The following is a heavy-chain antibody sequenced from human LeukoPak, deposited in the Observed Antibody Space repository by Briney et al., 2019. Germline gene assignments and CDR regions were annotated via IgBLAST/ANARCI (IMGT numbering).Heavy chain of an antibody. CDR1: GGSISSGGYY. D-gene: IGHD6-13*01. CDR2: IYYSGST. V-gene: IGHV4-31*03. J-gene: IGHJ4*02. Sequence: SETLSLTCTVSGGSISSGGYYWSWIRQHPGKGLEWIGYIYYSGSTHYNPSLKSRVTISVDTSKNQFSLKLSSVTAADTAVYYCAREMYSSSWYFDYWGQGTLVTVSS. CDR3: AREMYSSSWYFDY.